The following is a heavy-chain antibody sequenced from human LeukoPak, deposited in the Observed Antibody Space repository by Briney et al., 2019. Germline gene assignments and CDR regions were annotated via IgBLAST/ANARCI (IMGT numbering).Heavy chain of an antibody. CDR2: IIPIFGTA. D-gene: IGHD2-2*01. J-gene: IGHJ5*02. V-gene: IGHV1-69*13. Sequence: SVTVSCTASGGTFSSYAISWVRQAPGQGLEWMGGIIPIFGTANYAQKFQGRVTITADESTSTAYMELSSLRSEDTAVYYCARVGYCSSTSCYGGWFDPWGQGTLVTVSS. CDR1: GGTFSSYA. CDR3: ARVGYCSSTSCYGGWFDP.